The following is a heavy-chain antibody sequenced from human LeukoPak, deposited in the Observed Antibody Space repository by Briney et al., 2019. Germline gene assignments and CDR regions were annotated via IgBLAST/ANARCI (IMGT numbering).Heavy chain of an antibody. CDR1: GGTFSSYA. CDR3: ARDLGLLSEGSGWYY. V-gene: IGHV1-69*13. Sequence: GASVKVSCKASGGTFSSYAISWVGQAPGQGLEWMGGIIPIFGTANYAQKFQGRVTITADESTSTAYMELSSLRSEDTAVYYCARDLGLLSEGSGWYYWGQGTLVTVSS. D-gene: IGHD6-19*01. J-gene: IGHJ4*02. CDR2: IIPIFGTA.